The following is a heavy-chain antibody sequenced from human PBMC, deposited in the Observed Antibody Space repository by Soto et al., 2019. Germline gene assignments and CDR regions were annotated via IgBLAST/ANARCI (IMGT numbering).Heavy chain of an antibody. CDR1: GFTFSSYG. CDR2: IWYDGSNK. Sequence: GGSLRLSCAASGFTFSSYGMHWVRQAPGKGLEWVAVIWYDGSNKYYADSVTVRFTISRDNSKNTLYLQMNSLRAEDTAVYYCARGLSPNDAFDIWGQGTMVTVSS. J-gene: IGHJ3*02. V-gene: IGHV3-33*01. CDR3: ARGLSPNDAFDI.